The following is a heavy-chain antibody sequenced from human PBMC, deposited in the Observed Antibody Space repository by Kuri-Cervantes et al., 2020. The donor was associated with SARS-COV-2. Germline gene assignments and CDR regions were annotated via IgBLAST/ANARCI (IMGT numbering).Heavy chain of an antibody. J-gene: IGHJ6*03. D-gene: IGHD6-13*01. CDR2: IKQDGSEK. CDR3: ARGGWGSSWPLPSYYYMDV. CDR1: GFTFSSYW. Sequence: GVLKISCAASGFTFSSYWMSWVRQAPGKGLEWVANIKQDGSEKYYVDSVKGRFTISRDNAKNSLYLQMNSLRSEDTAVYYCARGGWGSSWPLPSYYYMDVWGKGTTVTVSS. V-gene: IGHV3-7*03.